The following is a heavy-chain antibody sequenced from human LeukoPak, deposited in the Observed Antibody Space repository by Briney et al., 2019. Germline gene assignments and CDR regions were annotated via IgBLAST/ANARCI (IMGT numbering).Heavy chain of an antibody. Sequence: QPGGSLRPSCAASGFTFRKFDMHWVRHATGKGLKWVSGISSSGDTFYQDSVKGRFTISRENGENSLFLQLNSLRTGDTAVYYCVRALYNSGQFDPWGQGTLVTVSS. CDR1: GFTFRKFD. V-gene: IGHV3-13*04. CDR3: VRALYNSGQFDP. CDR2: ISSSGDT. J-gene: IGHJ5*02. D-gene: IGHD5-12*01.